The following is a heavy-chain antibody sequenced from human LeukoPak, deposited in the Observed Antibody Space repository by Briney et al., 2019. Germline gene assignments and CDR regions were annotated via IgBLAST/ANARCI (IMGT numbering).Heavy chain of an antibody. J-gene: IGHJ4*02. Sequence: ASVKASCKASGGTFSSYAISWVRQAPGQGLEWMGRIIPILGIANYAQKFQGRVTITADKSTSTAYMDLSSLTSDDTAVYYCARGSSVTAMGPFDYWGQGTLVTVSS. CDR2: IIPILGIA. D-gene: IGHD5-18*01. CDR3: ARGSSVTAMGPFDY. CDR1: GGTFSSYA. V-gene: IGHV1-69*04.